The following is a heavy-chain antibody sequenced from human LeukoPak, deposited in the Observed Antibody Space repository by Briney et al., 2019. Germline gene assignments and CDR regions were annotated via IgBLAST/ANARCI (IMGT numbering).Heavy chain of an antibody. V-gene: IGHV4-59*01. Sequence: SETLSLTCTVSGGSISSYYWSWIRQPPGKGLEWIGYIYYSGSTNYNPSLKSRVTISVDTSKNQFSLKLSSVTAGDTAVYYCAANGYSYGSFDYWGQGTLVTVSS. J-gene: IGHJ4*02. CDR1: GGSISSYY. D-gene: IGHD5-18*01. CDR3: AANGYSYGSFDY. CDR2: IYYSGST.